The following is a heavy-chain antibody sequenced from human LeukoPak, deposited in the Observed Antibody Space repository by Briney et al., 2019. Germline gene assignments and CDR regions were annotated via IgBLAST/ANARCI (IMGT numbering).Heavy chain of an antibody. CDR3: ASLLTEYSSSSGDY. Sequence: SETLSLTCTVSGGSISSYSWSWIRQPAGKGLDWIGRFHTSGSTNYNPSLKSRVTMSIDASKNQFSLNLSSVTAADTAVYYCASLLTEYSSSSGDYWGRGTLVTVSS. CDR1: GGSISSYS. V-gene: IGHV4-4*07. CDR2: FHTSGST. J-gene: IGHJ4*02. D-gene: IGHD6-6*01.